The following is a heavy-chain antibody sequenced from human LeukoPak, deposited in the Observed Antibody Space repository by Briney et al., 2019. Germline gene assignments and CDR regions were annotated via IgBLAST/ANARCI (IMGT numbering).Heavy chain of an antibody. CDR3: ASQQDYYYYGMDV. J-gene: IGHJ6*02. V-gene: IGHV4-34*01. CDR2: INHSGST. Sequence: SETLSLTCAVYGGSFSGYYWSWIRQPPGEGLEWIGEINHSGSTNYNPSLKSRVTISVDTSKNQFSLKLSSVTAADTAVYYCASQQDYYYYGMDVWGQGTTVTVSS. CDR1: GGSFSGYY.